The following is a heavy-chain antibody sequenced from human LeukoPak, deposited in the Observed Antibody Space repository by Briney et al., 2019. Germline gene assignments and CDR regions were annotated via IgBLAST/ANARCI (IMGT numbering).Heavy chain of an antibody. CDR2: IKQDGSEK. D-gene: IGHD6-19*01. Sequence: GGSLRLSCAGSEFMSVSFWMSWVRQAPGKGPEWVANIKQDGSEKYYVDSVKGRFTISRDNARNTLCLQMNSLRVEDTAVYYCARQRAVAGAGYFHVWGQGTMVTVSS. J-gene: IGHJ3*01. V-gene: IGHV3-7*01. CDR1: EFMSVSFW. CDR3: ARQRAVAGAGYFHV.